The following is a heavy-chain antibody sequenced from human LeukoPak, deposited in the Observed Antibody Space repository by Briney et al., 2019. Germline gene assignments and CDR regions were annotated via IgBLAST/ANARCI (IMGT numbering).Heavy chain of an antibody. V-gene: IGHV4-34*01. Sequence: SETLSLTCAVYGGSFSRYYWNWIRQPPGKGLEWIGEINHSGSTNYNPSLKSRVTISVDTSKNQFSLKLSSVTAADTAVYYCAREALVTMVRGVKPQYYFDYWGQGTLVTVSS. J-gene: IGHJ4*02. CDR2: INHSGST. D-gene: IGHD3-10*01. CDR1: GGSFSRYY. CDR3: AREALVTMVRGVKPQYYFDY.